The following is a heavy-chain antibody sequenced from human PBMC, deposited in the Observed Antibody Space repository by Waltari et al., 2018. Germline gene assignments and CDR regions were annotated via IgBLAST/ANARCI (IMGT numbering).Heavy chain of an antibody. CDR2: INPNSGGT. D-gene: IGHD2-15*01. V-gene: IGHV1-2*02. J-gene: IGHJ4*02. Sequence: QVQLVQSGAEVKKPGASVKVSCRASGDTFTAYYTPWWRRAPGQGLEWMGWINPNSGGTNYAQKFQGRVTMTRDTSISTAYMELSRLRSDDTAVYYCARVYCSGGSCYGNYFDYWGQGTLVTVSS. CDR1: GDTFTAYY. CDR3: ARVYCSGGSCYGNYFDY.